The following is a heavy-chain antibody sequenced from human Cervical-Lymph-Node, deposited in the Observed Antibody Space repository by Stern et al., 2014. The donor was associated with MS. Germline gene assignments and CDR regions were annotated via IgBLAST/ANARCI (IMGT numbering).Heavy chain of an antibody. CDR3: VRAREGYYFDY. CDR2: LDWDGDK. Sequence: ASGPALVKPTQTLPLTCTFSGFSLSTTGMCLSWIRQPPGKALEWLALLDWDGDKYYSTALKTRLTISKDTAKNQVVLTMTNMAPLDTATYFCVRAREGYYFDYWGQGIPVTVSS. D-gene: IGHD2-21*01. V-gene: IGHV2-70*01. CDR1: GFSLSTTGMC. J-gene: IGHJ4*02.